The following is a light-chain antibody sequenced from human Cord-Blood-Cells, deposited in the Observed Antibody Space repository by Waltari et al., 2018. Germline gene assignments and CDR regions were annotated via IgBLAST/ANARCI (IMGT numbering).Light chain of an antibody. Sequence: QSALTKPASVSGSPGQSITISCTGTSSDVGSYNLVSWYQQHPGKAPKLMIDEGSKRPPGVSNRFSCSKSGNTASLTISGLQAEDEADYYCCSYAGSSTVVFGGGTKLTVL. CDR1: SSDVGSYNL. V-gene: IGLV2-23*01. CDR2: EGS. J-gene: IGLJ2*01. CDR3: CSYAGSSTVV.